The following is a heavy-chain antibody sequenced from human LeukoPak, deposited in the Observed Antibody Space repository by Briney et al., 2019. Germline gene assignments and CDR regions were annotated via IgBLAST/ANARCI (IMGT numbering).Heavy chain of an antibody. V-gene: IGHV3-9*01. J-gene: IGHJ4*02. D-gene: IGHD3-10*01. CDR3: AKDRMGDYSGSGSYYIDYYFDY. Sequence: PGGSLRLSCAASGFTFDNYAMHWIRQAPGKGLEWVSGISWNSGSIGYADSVKGRFTISRDNAKNSLYLQMNSLRAEDTAFYFCAKDRMGDYSGSGSYYIDYYFDYWGQGTLVTVSS. CDR2: ISWNSGSI. CDR1: GFTFDNYA.